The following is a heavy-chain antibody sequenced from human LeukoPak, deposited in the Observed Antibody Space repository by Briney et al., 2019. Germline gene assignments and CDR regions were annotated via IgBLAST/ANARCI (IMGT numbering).Heavy chain of an antibody. CDR2: ISYDGSNK. CDR3: AIDFLFGVGLPVPGISEY. Sequence: TGGSLRLSCAASGFTVSSNYMSWVRQAPGKGLEWVAVISYDGSNKYYADSVKGRFTISRDRSNYTLYLQMHSLRAEDTAVYYCAIDFLFGVGLPVPGISEYWGQGTLVSVSS. J-gene: IGHJ4*02. CDR1: GFTVSSNY. V-gene: IGHV3-30*03. D-gene: IGHD3-3*01.